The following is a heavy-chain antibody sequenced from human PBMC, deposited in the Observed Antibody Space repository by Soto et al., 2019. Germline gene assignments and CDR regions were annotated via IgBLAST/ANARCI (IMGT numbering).Heavy chain of an antibody. CDR1: GYTFTSYD. CDR2: MNPNSGNT. CDR3: ARRGVWSGYPYYFDY. Sequence: QVQLVQSGAEVKKPGASVKVSCKASGYTFTSYDINWVRQATGQGLEWMGWMNPNSGNTGYAQKVQGSVTMTGNTSISTGYMELSSLRSEDTAVYYCARRGVWSGYPYYFDYWGQGTLVTVSS. V-gene: IGHV1-8*01. J-gene: IGHJ4*02. D-gene: IGHD3-3*01.